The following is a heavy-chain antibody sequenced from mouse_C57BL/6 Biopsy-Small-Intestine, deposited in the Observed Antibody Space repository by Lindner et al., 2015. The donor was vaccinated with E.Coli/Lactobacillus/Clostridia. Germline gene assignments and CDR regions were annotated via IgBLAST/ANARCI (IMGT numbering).Heavy chain of an antibody. CDR1: GYTFTDYE. V-gene: IGHV1-15*01. CDR3: TRYYYGSDLFAY. D-gene: IGHD1-1*01. CDR2: IEPETGGS. J-gene: IGHJ3*01. Sequence: VQLQESGAEVVRPGASVTLSCKASGYTFTDYEMHWVKQTPANGLEWIGAIEPETGGSAYNQKFKDKAILTADKSSSTAYIELRRLTSEDSAVYYCTRYYYGSDLFAYWGRGTLVTVSA.